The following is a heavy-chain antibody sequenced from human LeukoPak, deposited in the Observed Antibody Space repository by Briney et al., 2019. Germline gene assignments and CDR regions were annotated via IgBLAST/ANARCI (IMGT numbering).Heavy chain of an antibody. CDR2: IYYSGST. D-gene: IGHD3-3*01. J-gene: IGHJ6*02. V-gene: IGHV4-39*01. CDR1: GGSISSSSYY. CDR3: ARPVLRFFGMDV. Sequence: SETLSLTCTVSGGSISSSSYYWGWIRQPPGKGLEWIGSIYYSGSTYYNPSLKSRVTISVDTSKNQFSLKLSSVTAADTAVYYCARPVLRFFGMDVWGRGTTVTVSS.